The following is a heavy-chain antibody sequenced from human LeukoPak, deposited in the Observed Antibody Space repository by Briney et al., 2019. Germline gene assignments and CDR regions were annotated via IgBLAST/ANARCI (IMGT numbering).Heavy chain of an antibody. D-gene: IGHD2-2*02. J-gene: IGHJ4*02. V-gene: IGHV3-23*01. CDR1: GFTFSSYA. CDR3: AKINVVLPSAISNPYYFDY. Sequence: GGSLRLSCAASGFTFSSYAMSWVRQAPGKGLEWVSAISGSGDSTYYADSVKGRFTISRDNSKNTLYLQMSSLRAEDTAVYHCAKINVVLPSAISNPYYFDYWGQGTLVTVSS. CDR2: ISGSGDST.